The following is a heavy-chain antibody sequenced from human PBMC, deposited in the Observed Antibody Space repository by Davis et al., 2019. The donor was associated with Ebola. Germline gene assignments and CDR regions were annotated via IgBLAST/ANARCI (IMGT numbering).Heavy chain of an antibody. CDR1: GGTFSTYG. CDR2: IIPIFGTA. V-gene: IGHV1-69*13. Sequence: SAKVSCKASGGTFSTYGINWVRQAAGQGLEWMGGIIPIFGTANQAQKLQGRMRVNADESTSTAYMELSSLRSEDTAVYYCGRVKWHYDGNGQRIYDAVDMWGQGTTVTVS. CDR3: GRVKWHYDGNGQRIYDAVDM. D-gene: IGHD3-22*01. J-gene: IGHJ3*02.